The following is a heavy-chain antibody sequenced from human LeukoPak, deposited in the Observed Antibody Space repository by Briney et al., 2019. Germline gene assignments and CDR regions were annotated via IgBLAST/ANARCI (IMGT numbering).Heavy chain of an antibody. J-gene: IGHJ4*02. D-gene: IGHD2-21*01. CDR3: ARIRCGHSGSVCYNH. V-gene: IGHV4-34*01. CDR1: GVSINDYY. CDR2: ISHTEGT. Sequence: SETLSLTCGVFGVSINDYYWSWIRQSPGKGLEWIGEISHTEGTRYNWSLESGVTMSVGPSEDQLSLKLIFVPAADTAVYYCARIRCGHSGSVCYNHWGLGTLVTVSS.